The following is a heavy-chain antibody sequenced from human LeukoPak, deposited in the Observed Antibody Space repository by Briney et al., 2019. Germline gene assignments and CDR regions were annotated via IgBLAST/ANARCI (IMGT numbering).Heavy chain of an antibody. Sequence: GGSLRLSCAASGFTFSSYAMSWVRQAPGKGLGWVSAISGSGGSTYYADSVKGRFTISRDNSKNTLYLQMNSLRAEDTAVYYCAKVLRLRGHFDYWGQGTLVTVSS. V-gene: IGHV3-23*01. D-gene: IGHD5-18*01. CDR3: AKVLRLRGHFDY. J-gene: IGHJ4*02. CDR2: ISGSGGST. CDR1: GFTFSSYA.